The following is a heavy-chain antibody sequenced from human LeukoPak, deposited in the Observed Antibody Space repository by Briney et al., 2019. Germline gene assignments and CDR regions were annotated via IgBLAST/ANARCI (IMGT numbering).Heavy chain of an antibody. CDR2: VKQDGSDK. Sequence: GGSLRLSCAASGFTFSSYWMSWVRQAPGKGLEWVANVKQDGSDKYYVDSVKGRFTISRDNSKNTLYLQMNSLRAEDTAVYYCAKVYILTGYFDYWGQGTLVTVSS. CDR3: AKVYILTGYFDY. J-gene: IGHJ4*02. D-gene: IGHD3-9*01. CDR1: GFTFSSYW. V-gene: IGHV3-7*03.